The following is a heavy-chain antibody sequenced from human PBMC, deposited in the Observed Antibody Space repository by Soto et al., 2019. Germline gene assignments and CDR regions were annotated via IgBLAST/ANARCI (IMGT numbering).Heavy chain of an antibody. D-gene: IGHD5-18*01. CDR2: IYYSGST. J-gene: IGHJ5*02. CDR3: ARELVDTADYWSDP. V-gene: IGHV4-59*06. Sequence: SETLSLTCTVSGGSISSYYWTWIRQPPGKGLEWIGYIYYSGSTYYNPSLKSRATISVDTSKNQFSLKLSSVTAADTAVYYCARELVDTADYWSDPWGLGTLVTVSS. CDR1: GGSISSYY.